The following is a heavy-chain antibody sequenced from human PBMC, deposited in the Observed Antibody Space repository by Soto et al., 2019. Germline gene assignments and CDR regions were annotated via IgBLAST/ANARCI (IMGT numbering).Heavy chain of an antibody. Sequence: RASVKVSCKASGYTFTSYGISWVRQAPGQGLEWMGWISAYNGNTNYAQKLQGRVTMTTDTSTSTAYMELRSLRSDDTAVYYCARDPHVLRYFDWLLPFDYWGQGTLVTVSS. V-gene: IGHV1-18*01. CDR1: GYTFTSYG. J-gene: IGHJ4*02. CDR2: ISAYNGNT. CDR3: ARDPHVLRYFDWLLPFDY. D-gene: IGHD3-9*01.